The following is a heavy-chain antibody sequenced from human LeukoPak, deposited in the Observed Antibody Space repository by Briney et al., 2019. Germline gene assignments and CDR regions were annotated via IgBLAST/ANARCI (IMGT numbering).Heavy chain of an antibody. V-gene: IGHV4-59*01. CDR1: GGSLRSFY. D-gene: IGHD3-22*01. Sequence: SETLSLTCTVSGGSLRSFYWSWIRQPPGKGLEWIGYISYSGSTNYNPSLKSRVTISVDTSKNQFSLKLTSVTAADTAMYYCARVGGQYYYDSSEYYYYMDVWGKGTTVTVSS. CDR3: ARVGGQYYYDSSEYYYYMDV. CDR2: ISYSGST. J-gene: IGHJ6*03.